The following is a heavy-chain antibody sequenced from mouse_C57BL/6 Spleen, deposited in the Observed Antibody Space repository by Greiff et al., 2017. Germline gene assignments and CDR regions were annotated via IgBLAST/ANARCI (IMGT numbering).Heavy chain of an antibody. V-gene: IGHV1-54*01. CDR1: GYAFTNYL. J-gene: IGHJ2*01. Sequence: QVQLQQSGAELVRPGTSVKVSCKASGYAFTNYLIEWVKQRPGQGLEWIGVINPGSGGTNYNEKFKGKATLTADKSSSTAYMQLSSLTSEDSAVYFCARSSNYLDYWGQGTTLTVSS. CDR2: INPGSGGT. CDR3: ARSSNYLDY.